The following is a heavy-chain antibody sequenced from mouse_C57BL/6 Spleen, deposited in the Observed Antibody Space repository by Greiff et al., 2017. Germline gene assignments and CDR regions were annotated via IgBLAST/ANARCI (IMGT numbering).Heavy chain of an antibody. V-gene: IGHV3-6*01. J-gene: IGHJ4*01. CDR1: GYSINSGYY. CDR2: ISYDGSN. CDR3: AREAAMDY. Sequence: EVKLQESGPGLVKPSQSLSLTCSVTGYSINSGYYWNWLRQFPGNKLEWMGYISYDGSNNYNPSLKNRISITRDTSKNQFFLKLNSVTTEDTATYYCAREAAMDYWGQGTSVTVSS.